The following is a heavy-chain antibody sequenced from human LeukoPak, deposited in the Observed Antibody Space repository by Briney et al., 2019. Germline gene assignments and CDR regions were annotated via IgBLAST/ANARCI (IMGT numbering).Heavy chain of an antibody. D-gene: IGHD3-22*01. CDR1: GGSISSCY. CDR3: ARNYYDSSRRAYYFDY. J-gene: IGHJ4*02. Sequence: SETLSLTCTVSGGSISSCYWSWIRQPPGKGLEWIGYIYYSGSTNYNPSLKSRVTISVDTSKNQFSLKLSSVTAADTAVYYCARNYYDSSRRAYYFDYWGQGTLVTVSS. CDR2: IYYSGST. V-gene: IGHV4-59*01.